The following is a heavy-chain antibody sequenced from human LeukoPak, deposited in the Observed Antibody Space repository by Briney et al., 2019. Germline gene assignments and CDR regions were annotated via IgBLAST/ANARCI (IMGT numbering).Heavy chain of an antibody. D-gene: IGHD6-19*01. CDR2: IIPIFGTA. Sequence: SVKVSCKASGGTFSSYAISWVRQAPGQGLEWMGGIIPIFGTANYAQKFQGRVTITADKSTSTAYMELSSLRSEDTAVYYCARGDIAVAGTGGDYWGQGTLVTVSS. CDR3: ARGDIAVAGTGGDY. V-gene: IGHV1-69*06. CDR1: GGTFSSYA. J-gene: IGHJ4*02.